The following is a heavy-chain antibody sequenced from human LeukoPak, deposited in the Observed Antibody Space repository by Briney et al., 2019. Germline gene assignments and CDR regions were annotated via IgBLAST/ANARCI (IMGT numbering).Heavy chain of an antibody. J-gene: IGHJ4*02. V-gene: IGHV3-53*01. D-gene: IGHD4-23*01. Sequence: GGSLRLSRAASGLTVSSNYMSCVCEAPGEGLEWVLVIFSGGSIHYADSVRGRFIISGDNSKHTLYLQMNSLRAEDTAVYFCARDLRGNRDYWGQGTLVTVSS. CDR2: IFSGGSI. CDR3: ARDLRGNRDY. CDR1: GLTVSSNY.